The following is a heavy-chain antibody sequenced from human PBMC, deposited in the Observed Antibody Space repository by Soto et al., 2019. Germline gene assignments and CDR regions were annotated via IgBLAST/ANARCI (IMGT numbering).Heavy chain of an antibody. J-gene: IGHJ6*02. Sequence: SETLSLTCAVSGGSISSGYYWGWIRQPPGKGLEWIGSIYHSGSTYYNPSLKSRVTISVDTSKNQFSLKLSSVTAADTAVYYCARGRPVHYYYGMDVWGQGTT. CDR1: GGSISSGYY. CDR3: ARGRPVHYYYGMDV. D-gene: IGHD1-26*01. V-gene: IGHV4-38-2*01. CDR2: IYHSGST.